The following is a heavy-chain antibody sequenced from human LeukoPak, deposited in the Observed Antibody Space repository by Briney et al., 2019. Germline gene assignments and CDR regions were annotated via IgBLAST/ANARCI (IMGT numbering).Heavy chain of an antibody. V-gene: IGHV4-31*03. D-gene: IGHD6-19*01. CDR1: GGPISSDSYY. CDR2: IYYSGST. CDR3: ARYAGSSSGPVFDY. Sequence: SETLSLTCTVSGGPISSDSYYWSWIRQHPGMGLEWIGYIYYSGSTYYNPSLKSRVTISVDTSKNQFSLRLGSVTAADTAVYYCARYAGSSSGPVFDYWGQGALVSVSS. J-gene: IGHJ4*02.